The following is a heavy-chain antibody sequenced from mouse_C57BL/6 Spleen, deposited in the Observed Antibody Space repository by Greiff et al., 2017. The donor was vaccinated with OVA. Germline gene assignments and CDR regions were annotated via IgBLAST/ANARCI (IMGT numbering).Heavy chain of an antibody. CDR3: ARDRGGSSYDWYFDV. J-gene: IGHJ1*03. CDR2: ISYDGSN. V-gene: IGHV3-6*01. CDR1: GYSITSGYY. D-gene: IGHD1-1*01. Sequence: EVQLKESGPGLVKPSQSLSLTCSVTGYSITSGYYWNWIRQFPGNKLEWMGYISYDGSNNYNPSLNNRISITRDTSKNQFFLKLNSVTTEDTATYYCARDRGGSSYDWYFDVWGTGTTVTVSS.